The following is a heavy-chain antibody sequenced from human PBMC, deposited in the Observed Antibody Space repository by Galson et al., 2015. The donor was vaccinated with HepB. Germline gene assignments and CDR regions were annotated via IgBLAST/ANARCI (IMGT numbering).Heavy chain of an antibody. CDR2: ITSSGTYT. J-gene: IGHJ5*02. V-gene: IGHV3-11*06. D-gene: IGHD3-3*01. CDR1: GFTFSDYY. Sequence: SLRLSCAASGFTFSDYYMSWIRQAPGKGLEWVSYITSSGTYTNYADSVKGQFTISRDNAKNSLYLQMNSLRAEDTAVYYCARVGSGFWSGYPIIPWFDPWGQGTLVTVSS. CDR3: ARVGSGFWSGYPIIPWFDP.